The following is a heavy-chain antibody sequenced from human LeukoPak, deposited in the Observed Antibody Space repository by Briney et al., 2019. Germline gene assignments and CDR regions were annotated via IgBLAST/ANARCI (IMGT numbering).Heavy chain of an antibody. CDR1: GDSVSSNSVA. J-gene: IGHJ4*02. CDR3: ARRANGGYFDF. D-gene: IGHD2-8*01. CDR2: TYYRSKWHN. V-gene: IGHV6-1*01. Sequence: QTLSLTCDISGDSVSSNSVAWNWIRQSPSRGLEWLGRTYYRSKWHNDYALSVQSRITINADTSKNQFSLQLNSVTPEDTAVYFCARRANGGYFDFWGQGTLVTVSS.